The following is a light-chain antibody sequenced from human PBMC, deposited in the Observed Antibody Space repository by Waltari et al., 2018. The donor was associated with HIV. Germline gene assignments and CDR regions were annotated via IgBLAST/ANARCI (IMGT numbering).Light chain of an antibody. V-gene: IGLV2-8*01. CDR3: SSFAGSNNLMV. CDR2: QVN. Sequence: SALTQPPSAYGSPGQSVTISCTGTSIDDARDNYVSLYQQHPCKAPKRMIYQVNKRPSGVPARFSGTKSGNRASLTVSGLQAEDEADYYCSSFAGSNNLMVFGGGTKLTVL. J-gene: IGLJ2*01. CDR1: SIDDARDNY.